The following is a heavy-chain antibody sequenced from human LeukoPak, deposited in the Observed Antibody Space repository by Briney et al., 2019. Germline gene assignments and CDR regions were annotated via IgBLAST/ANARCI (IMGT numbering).Heavy chain of an antibody. CDR1: GFTFMNYA. D-gene: IGHD2-2*01. V-gene: IGHV3-23*01. CDR2: INDSGGST. Sequence: GGSLRLSCAASGFTFMNYAVTWVRQAPGKGLEWVSVINDSGGSTYYADSVKGRFTISRDNSKNTLYLQMNSLRAEDTAVYYCVITTCSTSCPATLHAFDIWGQGTMVTVSS. CDR3: VITTCSTSCPATLHAFDI. J-gene: IGHJ3*02.